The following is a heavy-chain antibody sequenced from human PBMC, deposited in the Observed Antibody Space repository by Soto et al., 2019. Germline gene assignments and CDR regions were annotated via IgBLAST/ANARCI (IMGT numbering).Heavy chain of an antibody. J-gene: IGHJ4*02. CDR2: IYPGDSDT. V-gene: IGHV5-51*01. D-gene: IGHD3-3*01. CDR3: ARANDFWSGYQPLPLDY. Sequence: PGESLKISCKGSGYSFTSYWIGWVRQMPGKGLEWMGIIYPGDSDTRYSPSFQGQVTISADKSISTAYLQWSSLKASDTAMYYCARANDFWSGYQPLPLDYWGQGTLVTVSS. CDR1: GYSFTSYW.